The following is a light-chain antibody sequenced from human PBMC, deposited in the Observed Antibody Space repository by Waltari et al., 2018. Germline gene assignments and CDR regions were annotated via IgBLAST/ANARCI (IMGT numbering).Light chain of an antibody. V-gene: IGLV2-14*01. CDR3: SSYTSSITSVL. J-gene: IGLJ2*01. CDR1: SSDVGGSNY. CDR2: EVS. Sequence: QSALTQPASVSGSPGQSITISCTGTSSDVGGSNYVSWYQQHPGKAPKLMIYEVSNRPSGASKCFSGSKSGNTASLTISGLQAEDEADYYCSSYTSSITSVLFGGGTRVTVL.